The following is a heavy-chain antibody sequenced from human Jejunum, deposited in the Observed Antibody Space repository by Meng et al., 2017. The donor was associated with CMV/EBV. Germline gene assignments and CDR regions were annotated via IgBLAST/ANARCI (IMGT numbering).Heavy chain of an antibody. CDR1: GGSLTRYS. Sequence: GGSLTRYSCSWIRKPPGKGLQWIGEINYSERTNYNPALNSRVTISVDTLKNQCSLKLTSVTAENTAMYYCARRVGSGKYFFDYWTLGALVTVSS. CDR2: INYSERT. V-gene: IGHV4-34*01. D-gene: IGHD3-10*01. CDR3: ARRVGSGKYFFDY. J-gene: IGHJ4*02.